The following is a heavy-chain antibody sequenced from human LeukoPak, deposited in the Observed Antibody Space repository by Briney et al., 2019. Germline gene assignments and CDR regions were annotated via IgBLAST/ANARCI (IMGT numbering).Heavy chain of an antibody. Sequence: PGGSLRLSCAASGFTVSSNYMSWVRQAPGKGLEWVSVIYSGGSTYYADSVKGRFTISRDNSKNTLYLQMNSLRAEDTAVYYCARSGCGGDGYWGGESYFDCWGQGALVTVYS. CDR1: GFTVSSNY. V-gene: IGHV3-53*01. CDR3: ARSGCGGDGYWGGESYFDC. J-gene: IGHJ4*02. CDR2: IYSGGST. D-gene: IGHD2-21*02.